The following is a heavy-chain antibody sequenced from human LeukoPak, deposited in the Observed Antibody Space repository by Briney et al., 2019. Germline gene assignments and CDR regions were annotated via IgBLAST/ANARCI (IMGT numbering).Heavy chain of an antibody. CDR1: GFTFSSYS. Sequence: GGSLRLSCAASGFTFSSYSMNWVRQAPGKGLEWASYISSRSSSIYYADSVKGRFTISRDNAKNSLYLQMNSLRAEDTALYYCAKDIADYGGKGRFQHWGQGTLVTVSS. D-gene: IGHD4-17*01. J-gene: IGHJ1*01. V-gene: IGHV3-48*04. CDR2: ISSRSSSI. CDR3: AKDIADYGGKGRFQH.